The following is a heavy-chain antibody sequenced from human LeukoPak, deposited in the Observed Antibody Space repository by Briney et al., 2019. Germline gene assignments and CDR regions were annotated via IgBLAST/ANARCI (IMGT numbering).Heavy chain of an antibody. CDR3: AREPHYDFWSGYVLDP. J-gene: IGHJ5*02. CDR1: GGSFSGYY. CDR2: INHSGSN. D-gene: IGHD3-3*01. Sequence: PSETLSLTCAVSGGSFSGYYWSWIRQPPGKGLEWIGEINHSGSNNYNPSLKSRVTISVDTSKNQFSLKLSSVTAADTAVYYRAREPHYDFWSGYVLDPWGQGTLVTVSS. V-gene: IGHV4-34*01.